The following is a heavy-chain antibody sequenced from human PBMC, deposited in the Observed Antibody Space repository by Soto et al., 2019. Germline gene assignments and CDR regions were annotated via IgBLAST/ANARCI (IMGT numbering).Heavy chain of an antibody. CDR1: GDSISRYY. J-gene: IGHJ4*02. Sequence: SETLSLTCPVSGDSISRYYWSWIRQPPGKGLEWIGYIYYSGSTNYNPSLKSRVTISVDTSKNQFSLKLNSMTAADTAVYYCARHNYGSGSTYFDYWGQGTLVTVSS. CDR3: ARHNYGSGSTYFDY. CDR2: IYYSGST. V-gene: IGHV4-59*08. D-gene: IGHD3-10*01.